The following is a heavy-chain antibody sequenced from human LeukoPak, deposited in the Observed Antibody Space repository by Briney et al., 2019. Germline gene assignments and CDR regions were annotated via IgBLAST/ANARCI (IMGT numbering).Heavy chain of an antibody. CDR3: AKLLWFREPPDY. CDR2: ISGSGGST. CDR1: GFTFSSYA. D-gene: IGHD3-10*01. J-gene: IGHJ4*02. V-gene: IGHV3-23*01. Sequence: GGSLRLSCAASGFTFSSYALSWARQAPGKGLEWVSAISGSGGSTYYADSVKGRFTISRDNSKNTLYLQMNSLRAEDTAVYYCAKLLWFREPPDYWGQGTLVTVSS.